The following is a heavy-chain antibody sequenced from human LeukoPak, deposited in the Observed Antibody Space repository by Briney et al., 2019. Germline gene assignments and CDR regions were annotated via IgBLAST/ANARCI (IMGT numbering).Heavy chain of an antibody. D-gene: IGHD5-24*01. CDR1: GGSFSGYY. V-gene: IGHV4-34*01. CDR3: ARGEMATIEDAFDI. CDR2: INHSGST. J-gene: IGHJ3*02. Sequence: SETLSLTCAVYGGSFSGYYWSWIRQPPGKGLEWIGEINHSGSTNYNPSLKSRVTISVDTSKNQFSLKLSSVTAADTAVYYCARGEMATIEDAFDIWGQGTMATVSS.